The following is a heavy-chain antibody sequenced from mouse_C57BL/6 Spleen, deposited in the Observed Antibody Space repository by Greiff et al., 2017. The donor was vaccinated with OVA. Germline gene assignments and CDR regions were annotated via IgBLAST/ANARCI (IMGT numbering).Heavy chain of an antibody. V-gene: IGHV1-82*01. CDR1: GYAFSSSW. CDR3: ASEGLYYYGSSFDY. CDR2: IYPGDGDT. D-gene: IGHD1-1*01. J-gene: IGHJ2*01. Sequence: QVTLKVSGPELVKPGASVKISCKASGYAFSSSWMNWVKQRPGKGLEWIGRIYPGDGDTNYNGKFKGKATLTADKSSSTAYMQLSSLTSEDSAVYFCASEGLYYYGSSFDYWGQGTTLTVSS.